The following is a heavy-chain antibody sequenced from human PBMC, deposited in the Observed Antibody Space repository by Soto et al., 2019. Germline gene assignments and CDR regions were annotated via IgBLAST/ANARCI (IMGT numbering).Heavy chain of an antibody. CDR1: GFTFSNYW. CDR2: IKADGSDK. Sequence: GGSLRLSCAASGFTFSNYWMTWVRQAPGRGLEWVANIKADGSDKYYVDAVKGRFTISRDNAESSLYLEMNSLRAENTAVYFCARAFNAFEIPWYDAFDIWGKGKMVTVSS. V-gene: IGHV3-7*01. J-gene: IGHJ3*02. D-gene: IGHD6-13*01. CDR3: ARAFNAFEIPWYDAFDI.